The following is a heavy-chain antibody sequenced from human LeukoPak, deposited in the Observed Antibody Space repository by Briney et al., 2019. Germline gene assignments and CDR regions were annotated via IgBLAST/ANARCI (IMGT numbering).Heavy chain of an antibody. CDR3: ARVLAVTGTPKRLDY. V-gene: IGHV4-59*07. CDR2: ISDSGST. J-gene: IGHJ4*02. Sequence: PSDTLSLTCTVSGGSINNYYWTWIRQSPGKGLEWIGYISDSGSTNYNPSLKSRLTISVDTSKNQFSLKLNTVTAADTAVYYCARVLAVTGTPKRLDYWGQGTLVTVSS. D-gene: IGHD6-19*01. CDR1: GGSINNYY.